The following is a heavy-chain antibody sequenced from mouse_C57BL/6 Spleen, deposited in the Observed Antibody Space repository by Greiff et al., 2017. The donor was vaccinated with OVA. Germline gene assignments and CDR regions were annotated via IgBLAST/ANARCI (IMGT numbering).Heavy chain of an antibody. D-gene: IGHD2-4*01. Sequence: VQLKESGPGLVKPSQSLSLTCSVTGYSITSGYYWNWIRQFPGNKLEWMGYISYDGSNNYNPSLKNRISITRDTSKNQFFLKLNSVTTEDTATYYCAREELRRYAMDYWGQGTSVTVSS. J-gene: IGHJ4*01. CDR3: AREELRRYAMDY. CDR1: GYSITSGYY. CDR2: ISYDGSN. V-gene: IGHV3-6*01.